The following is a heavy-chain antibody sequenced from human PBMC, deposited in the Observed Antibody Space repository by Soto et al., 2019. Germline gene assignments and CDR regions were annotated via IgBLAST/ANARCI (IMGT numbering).Heavy chain of an antibody. CDR3: AREIAARL. CDR2: IKQDGSEE. CDR1: GFTFSSYW. D-gene: IGHD6-6*01. V-gene: IGHV3-7*01. Sequence: EVQLVESGGGLVQPGGSLRLSCAASGFTFSSYWMSWFRQAPGKGLEWVANIKQDGSEENYVDSVKGRFTISRDNAKNALYLQMNSLRVEYTAVYYCAREIAARLWGKGTTVTVSS. J-gene: IGHJ6*04.